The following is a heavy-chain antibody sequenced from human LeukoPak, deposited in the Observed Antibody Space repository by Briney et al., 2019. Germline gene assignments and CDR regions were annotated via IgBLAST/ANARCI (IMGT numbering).Heavy chain of an antibody. CDR3: AREVAGGPFWSGYYLATPYYYYMDV. CDR2: ISCSGSTI. V-gene: IGHV3-11*04. Sequence: GGSLRLSCAASGFTFSDYYMSWIRQAPGKGLEWVSYISCSGSTIYYADSVKGRFTISRDNAKNSLYLQMNSLRAEDTAVYYCAREVAGGPFWSGYYLATPYYYYMDVWGKGTTVTVSS. J-gene: IGHJ6*03. D-gene: IGHD3-3*01. CDR1: GFTFSDYY.